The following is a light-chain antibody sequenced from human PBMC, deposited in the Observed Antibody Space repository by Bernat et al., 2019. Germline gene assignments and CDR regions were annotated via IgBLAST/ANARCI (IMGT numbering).Light chain of an antibody. V-gene: IGLV2-11*01. J-gene: IGLJ3*02. CDR1: SSDVGGYNY. CDR3: CSYAGNTAWV. CDR2: DVN. Sequence: QSALTQPRSVSGSPGQSVTISCTGTSSDVGGYNYVSWYQQLPGKAPKLMIYDVNKRPSGVPDRFSGSKSDNTASLTISGLQAEDEADYYCCSYAGNTAWVFGGGTKVTVL.